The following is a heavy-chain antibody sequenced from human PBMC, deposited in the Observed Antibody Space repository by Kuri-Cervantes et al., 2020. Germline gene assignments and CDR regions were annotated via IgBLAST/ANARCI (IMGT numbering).Heavy chain of an antibody. J-gene: IGHJ6*02. D-gene: IGHD6-19*01. Sequence: SVKVSCKTSEDTFSSHAISWVRQAPGQGLEWMGGIIPIFGTANYAQKFQGRVTITADESTSTAYMDLSSLRSEDTAVYYCVKSGRAEAGGGNYFYYGMDVWGQGTTVTVSS. V-gene: IGHV1-69*13. CDR2: IIPIFGTA. CDR1: EDTFSSHA. CDR3: VKSGRAEAGGGNYFYYGMDV.